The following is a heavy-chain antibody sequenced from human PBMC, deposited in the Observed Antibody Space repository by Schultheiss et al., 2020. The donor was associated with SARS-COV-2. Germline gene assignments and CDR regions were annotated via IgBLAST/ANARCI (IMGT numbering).Heavy chain of an antibody. CDR3: ARDFSGSGSDGMDV. J-gene: IGHJ6*02. Sequence: GGSLRLSCAASGFTVSNSYMSWVRQAPGKGLEWVSIIYSGGTTYYAASVKGRFTISRDNSENTVYLQMNSLRVEDTALYYCARDFSGSGSDGMDVWGQGTTVTVSS. CDR2: IYSGGTT. CDR1: GFTVSNSY. V-gene: IGHV3-53*01. D-gene: IGHD6-13*01.